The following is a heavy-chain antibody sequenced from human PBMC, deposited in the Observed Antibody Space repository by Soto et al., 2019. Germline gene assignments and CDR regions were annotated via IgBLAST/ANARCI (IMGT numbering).Heavy chain of an antibody. CDR3: ARGHEVGGNSDAFDI. CDR1: GGTFRTES. CDR2: IIPVFGTS. V-gene: IGHV1-69*12. J-gene: IGHJ3*02. Sequence: QVQLVQSGAEVKKPGSSVKVSCKASGGTFRTESINWVRQAPGRGLEWMGGIIPVFGTSDYAQKFQGRVKITADESTTTAYRELSSLRSDDTAVYYCARGHEVGGNSDAFDIWGQGTMVTVSS. D-gene: IGHD2-21*01.